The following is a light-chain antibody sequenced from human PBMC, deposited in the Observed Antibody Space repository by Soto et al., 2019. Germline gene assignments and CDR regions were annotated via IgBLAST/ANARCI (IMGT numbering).Light chain of an antibody. V-gene: IGKV3-20*01. CDR1: QSASNNY. J-gene: IGKJ1*01. Sequence: EIVLTQSPVTLSVSPGERATLSCRASQSASNNYLAWYQQKPRQAPRLLIYGASNRATGIPDRFSGSGSGTDFTLTIRRVEPEDCAGYSCQQSGSSGTFGQGTKVDI. CDR2: GAS. CDR3: QQSGSSGT.